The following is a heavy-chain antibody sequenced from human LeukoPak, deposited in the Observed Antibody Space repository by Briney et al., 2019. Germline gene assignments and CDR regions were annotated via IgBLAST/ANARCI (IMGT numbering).Heavy chain of an antibody. J-gene: IGHJ6*03. CDR1: GGSFSGYY. V-gene: IGHV4-34*01. D-gene: IGHD2-2*01. CDR3: ARGDCSSTICYSPMDV. CDR2: INYSGST. Sequence: SETLSLTCAVYGGSFSGYYWSWIRQPPGKGLEWIGEINYSGSTNYNPSLKSRVTISVDTSQNQFSLKVNSVTAADTAVYYCARGDCSSTICYSPMDVWGKGTTVTVSS.